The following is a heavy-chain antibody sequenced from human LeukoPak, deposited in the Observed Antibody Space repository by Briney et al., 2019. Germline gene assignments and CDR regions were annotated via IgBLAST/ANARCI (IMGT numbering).Heavy chain of an antibody. D-gene: IGHD1-26*01. V-gene: IGHV3-33*06. J-gene: IGHJ3*02. CDR3: AKDFGSYLGAFDI. CDR1: GFTFSSYG. CDR2: IWYDGSNK. Sequence: GGSLRLSCAASGFTFSSYGMHWVRQAPGKGPEWVAVIWYDGSNKYYADSVKGRFTISRDNSKNTLYLQMNSLRAEDTAVYYCAKDFGSYLGAFDIWGQGTMVTVSS.